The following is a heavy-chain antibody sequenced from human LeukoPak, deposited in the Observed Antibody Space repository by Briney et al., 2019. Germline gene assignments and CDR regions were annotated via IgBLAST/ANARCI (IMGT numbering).Heavy chain of an antibody. CDR2: IIPIFGTA. J-gene: IGHJ4*02. D-gene: IGHD2-2*01. Sequence: ASVKVSCKASGGTFSSYAISWVRQAPGQGLEWMGGIIPIFGTANYAQKFQGRVTITADESTSTAYMELSGLRSEDTAVYYCAGGGVPAPDPFDYWGQGTLVTVSS. CDR1: GGTFSSYA. CDR3: AGGGVPAPDPFDY. V-gene: IGHV1-69*13.